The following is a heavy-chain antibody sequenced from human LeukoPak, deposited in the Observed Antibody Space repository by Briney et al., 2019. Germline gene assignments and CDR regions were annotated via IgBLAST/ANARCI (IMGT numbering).Heavy chain of an antibody. D-gene: IGHD5-18*01. CDR1: GYTFTSYG. J-gene: IGHJ4*02. CDR3: ARVTEGYRYGYGYFEY. Sequence: SVKVFCKASGYTFTSYGISWVRQAPGQGLEWMGWISAYNGNTNYAQKLQGRVTMTTDTSTSTVYMELSSLRSEDTAVYYCARVTEGYRYGYGYFEYWGQGTQVFVSS. V-gene: IGHV1-18*01. CDR2: ISAYNGNT.